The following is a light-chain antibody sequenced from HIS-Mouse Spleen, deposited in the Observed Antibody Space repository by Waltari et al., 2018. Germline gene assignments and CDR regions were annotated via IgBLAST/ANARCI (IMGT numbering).Light chain of an antibody. J-gene: IGLJ2*01. CDR3: NSRDSSGNHVV. CDR1: SLRSYY. Sequence: SSELTQDPAVSVAFGQTVRITCQGDSLRSYYASWYQQKPGQAPVLVIYGKNNRPSGIQDRFSGSSSGNTASLTITGAQAEDEADYYCNSRDSSGNHVVFGGGTKLTVL. V-gene: IGLV3-19*01. CDR2: GKN.